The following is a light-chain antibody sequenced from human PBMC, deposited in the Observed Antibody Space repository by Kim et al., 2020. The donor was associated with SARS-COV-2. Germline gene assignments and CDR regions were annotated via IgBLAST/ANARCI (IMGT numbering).Light chain of an antibody. Sequence: SYELTQPPSVSVSPGQTASITCSGDKLGDKYACWYQQKPGQSPELVIYQDSKRPSGIPERFSGSNSGNTATLTISGTQAMDEADYYCQAWDSSTGLVFG. CDR1: KLGDKY. CDR3: QAWDSSTGLV. J-gene: IGLJ3*02. CDR2: QDS. V-gene: IGLV3-1*01.